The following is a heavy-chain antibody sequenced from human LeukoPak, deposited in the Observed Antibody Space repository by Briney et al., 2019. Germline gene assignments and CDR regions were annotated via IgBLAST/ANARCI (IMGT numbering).Heavy chain of an antibody. CDR1: GFIFSSHD. J-gene: IGHJ1*01. CDR3: VSVVTARFEYFQR. CDR2: ASSDVSHR. D-gene: IGHD2-21*02. Sequence: SGGSLRLSCAASGFIFSSHDMLWVRQAPGKGPEWVAVASSDVSHRYYGDSVKGRFTISRDNSKNTLYLQMNSLRAEDTAMYYCVSVVTARFEYFQRWGQGTLVTVSS. V-gene: IGHV3-30*03.